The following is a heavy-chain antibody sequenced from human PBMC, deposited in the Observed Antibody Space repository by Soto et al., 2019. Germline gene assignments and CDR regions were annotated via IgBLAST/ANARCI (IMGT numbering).Heavy chain of an antibody. V-gene: IGHV3-30*18. J-gene: IGHJ3*02. Sequence: QVQLVESGGGVVQPGRSLRLSCAASRFTFSSYGMHWVRPATGKGLEWVAVISYDGSNKYYADSVKGRFTISRDNSKHTLYLQMNRLRAEDTAVYYCAKDRDSSGWYRFHFYSLDSGGQGTRVTVAS. CDR3: AKDRDSSGWYRFHFYSLDS. D-gene: IGHD6-19*01. CDR1: RFTFSSYG. CDR2: ISYDGSNK.